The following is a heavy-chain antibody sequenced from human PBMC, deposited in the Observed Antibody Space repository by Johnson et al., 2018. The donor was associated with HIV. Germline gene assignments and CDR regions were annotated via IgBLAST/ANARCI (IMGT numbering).Heavy chain of an antibody. V-gene: IGHV3-30*18. CDR3: AKGAPYSGSLLGAFDI. CDR2: ISYDGDDK. CDR1: GFSFSDYG. D-gene: IGHD1-26*01. Sequence: QVQLVESGGGVVQPGRSLRLSCAASGFSFSDYGIHWVRQAPGKGLEWVAVISYDGDDKHYGDSVEGRFTIYRDNSKKTLYLQMNSLRPEDTAVYFCAKGAPYSGSLLGAFDIWGQGTMVTVSS. J-gene: IGHJ3*02.